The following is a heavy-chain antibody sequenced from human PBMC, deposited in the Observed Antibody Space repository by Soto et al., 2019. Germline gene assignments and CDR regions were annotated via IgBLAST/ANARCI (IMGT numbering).Heavy chain of an antibody. CDR2: ISAYNGNT. CDR3: ARGAARIPRRGGWFDP. CDR1: GYTFTSYG. D-gene: IGHD6-6*01. Sequence: QVQLVQSGAEVKKPGASVKVSCKASGYTFTSYGISWVRQAPGQGLEWMGWISAYNGNTNYAQKLQGRVTMTTDTSTRRAYMELRSLRSDDTAVYYCARGAARIPRRGGWFDPWGQGTLVTVSS. J-gene: IGHJ5*02. V-gene: IGHV1-18*01.